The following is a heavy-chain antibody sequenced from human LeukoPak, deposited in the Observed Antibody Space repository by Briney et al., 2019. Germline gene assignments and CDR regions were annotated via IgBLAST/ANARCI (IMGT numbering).Heavy chain of an antibody. CDR3: ARETSLAGFASGLGFNY. Sequence: SETLSLTCTVSGGSIRSYYWSWIRQPPGKGLEWIGYIYGSGNTNYNPSLKSRVTMSIDTSKNQFSLKLTFVTAADTATYYCARETSLAGFASGLGFNYWGQGILVTVSS. D-gene: IGHD6-19*01. CDR1: GGSIRSYY. V-gene: IGHV4-59*01. J-gene: IGHJ4*02. CDR2: IYGSGNT.